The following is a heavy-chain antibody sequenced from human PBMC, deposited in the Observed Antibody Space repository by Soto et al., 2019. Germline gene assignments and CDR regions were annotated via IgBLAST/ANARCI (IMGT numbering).Heavy chain of an antibody. Sequence: PSETLSLTCTVSGGSISSGGYYWSWIRQHPGKGLEWIGYIYYSGSTYYNPSLKSRVIISVDTSKNQFSLKLSSVTAADTAVYYCARDRFMNWFDPWGQGTLVTVSS. CDR2: IYYSGST. CDR1: GGSISSGGYY. V-gene: IGHV4-31*03. D-gene: IGHD3-16*01. J-gene: IGHJ5*02. CDR3: ARDRFMNWFDP.